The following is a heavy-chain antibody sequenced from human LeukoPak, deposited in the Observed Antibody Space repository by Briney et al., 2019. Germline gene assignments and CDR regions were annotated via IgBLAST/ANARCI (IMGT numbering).Heavy chain of an antibody. J-gene: IGHJ5*02. CDR1: GGTFSSYA. V-gene: IGHV1-69*04. CDR3: ARERLAAAGNWFDP. D-gene: IGHD6-13*01. Sequence: ASVKVSCKASGGTFSSYAISWVRQAPGQGLEWMGRIIPIFGIANYAQKFQGRVTITADKSTGTAYMELSSLRSEDTAVYYCARERLAAAGNWFDPWGQGTLVTVSS. CDR2: IIPIFGIA.